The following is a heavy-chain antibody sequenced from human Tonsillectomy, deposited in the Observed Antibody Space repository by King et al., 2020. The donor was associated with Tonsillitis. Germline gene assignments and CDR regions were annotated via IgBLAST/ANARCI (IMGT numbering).Heavy chain of an antibody. CDR3: AGTRSSAFYYDF. Sequence: VQLQESGPGLVKPSENRSLTCTVSGGSLSSHHWSWVRQSPGKGLEWIGYLYYSGSTKYNPSLKSRVTISGDTAKNQFSLKLASVTAADTAVYFCAGTRSSAFYYDFWGQGSLVTVSS. CDR1: GGSLSSHH. CDR2: LYYSGST. J-gene: IGHJ4*02. V-gene: IGHV4-59*11. D-gene: IGHD6-19*01.